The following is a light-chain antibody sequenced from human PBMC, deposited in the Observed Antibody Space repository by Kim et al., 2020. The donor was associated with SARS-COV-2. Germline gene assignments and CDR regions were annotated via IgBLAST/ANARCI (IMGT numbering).Light chain of an antibody. V-gene: IGKV3-15*01. CDR2: GAS. Sequence: VAPGESATLACRATQRVSDNLAWYQQKPGQAPRLLLYGASTRATGIPARFSGSGSGTEFTLTISSLQSEDFAVYYCQQYSQRPPYTFGQGTKLEI. CDR1: QRVSDN. CDR3: QQYSQRPPYT. J-gene: IGKJ2*01.